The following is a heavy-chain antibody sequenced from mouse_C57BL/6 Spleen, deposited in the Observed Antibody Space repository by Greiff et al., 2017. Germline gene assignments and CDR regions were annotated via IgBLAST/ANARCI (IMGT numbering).Heavy chain of an antibody. D-gene: IGHD1-1*01. J-gene: IGHJ2*01. CDR3: ARDITTVVAE. Sequence: QVQLKQPGAELVKPGASVKLSCKASGYTFTRYWLHWVKQRPGQGLEWIGMLHPNSGSTNYNEKVKSKATLTVDKSYSTAYRQLSSRTSEDSAVYDCARDITTVVAEWGQGTTLTVSS. CDR2: LHPNSGST. V-gene: IGHV1-64*01. CDR1: GYTFTRYW.